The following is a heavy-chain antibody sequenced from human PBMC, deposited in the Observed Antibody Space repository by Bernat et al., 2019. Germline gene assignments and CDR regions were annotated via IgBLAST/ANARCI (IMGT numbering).Heavy chain of an antibody. CDR2: ISSSSSYI. V-gene: IGHV3-21*01. J-gene: IGHJ4*01. Sequence: EVQLVESGGGLVKPGGSLRLSCAASGFTFSSYSMNWVRQAPGKGLEWVSSISSSSSYIYYADSVKGRFTISRDNAKNSLYLQMNSLRAEDTAVYYCARDRPIDFWSGVPDYWGQEPWSPSPQ. D-gene: IGHD3-3*01. CDR3: ARDRPIDFWSGVPDY. CDR1: GFTFSSYS.